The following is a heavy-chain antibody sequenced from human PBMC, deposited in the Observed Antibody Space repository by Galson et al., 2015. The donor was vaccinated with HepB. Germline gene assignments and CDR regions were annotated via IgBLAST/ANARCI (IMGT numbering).Heavy chain of an antibody. J-gene: IGHJ4*02. V-gene: IGHV3-23*01. D-gene: IGHD2-2*01. Sequence: SLRLSCAASGFNFNIYAMSWVRQAPGKGLEWVSSVSGGGSTTYYADSVRGRFTISRDNSKNTLYLQMNSLRVEDTAVYYCAKVEGHCTSTTCSASDYWGQGTLVTVSS. CDR3: AKVEGHCTSTTCSASDY. CDR2: VSGGGSTT. CDR1: GFNFNIYA.